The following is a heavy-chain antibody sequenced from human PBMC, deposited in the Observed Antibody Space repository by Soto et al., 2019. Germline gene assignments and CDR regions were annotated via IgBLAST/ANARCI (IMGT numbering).Heavy chain of an antibody. V-gene: IGHV1-69*12. Sequence: QVQLVQSGAEVKKPGSSVKVSCKASGGTFSTSAFTWGQQAPGQGLEWVGGIMPVFATPDYAQKFQGRVTISADESTTTAYLELTSLRTDDTAVYYCARDKDRQQLGGNYYYILDVWGQGTAIIVSS. CDR1: GGTFSTSA. CDR3: ARDKDRQQLGGNYYYILDV. D-gene: IGHD3-3*02. CDR2: IMPVFATP. J-gene: IGHJ6*02.